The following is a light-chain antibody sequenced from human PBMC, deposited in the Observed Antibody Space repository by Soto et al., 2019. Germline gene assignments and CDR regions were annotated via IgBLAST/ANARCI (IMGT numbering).Light chain of an antibody. Sequence: QSVLTQPPSVSGAPGQRVTISCTGNNSNLGAGYDVHWYQQLPGAAPKRVVFGNRNRPSGVPERFSGSKSGTSASLAITGLQAEDEADYYCQAYDYSLTAFVFGGGTKLTVL. CDR1: NSNLGAGYD. CDR2: GNR. V-gene: IGLV1-40*01. CDR3: QAYDYSLTAFV. J-gene: IGLJ3*02.